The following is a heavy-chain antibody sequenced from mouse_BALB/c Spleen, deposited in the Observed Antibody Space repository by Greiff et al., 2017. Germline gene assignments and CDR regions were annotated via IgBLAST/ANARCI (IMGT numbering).Heavy chain of an antibody. D-gene: IGHD3-3*01. J-gene: IGHJ2*01. V-gene: IGHV14-4*02. CDR3: KAWRGTGY. CDR2: IDPENGDT. CDR1: GFNIKDYY. Sequence: VQLQQSGAELVRSGASVKLSCTASGFNIKDYYMHWVKQRPEQGLEWIGWIDPENGDTEYAPKFQGKATMTADTSSNTAYLQLSSLTSEDTAVYYCKAWRGTGYWGQGTTLTVSS.